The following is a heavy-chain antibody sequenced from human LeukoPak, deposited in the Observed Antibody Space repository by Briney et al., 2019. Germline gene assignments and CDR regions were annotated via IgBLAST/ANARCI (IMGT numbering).Heavy chain of an antibody. CDR1: GFTFSSYW. Sequence: GALRLSCAASGFTFSSYWMHWVRQAPGKGLVWVSRINSDGSSTSYADSVKGRFTISRDNAKNTLYLQMNSLRAEDTAVYYCARARGGLLGVDYWGQGTLVTVSS. CDR2: INSDGSST. V-gene: IGHV3-74*01. CDR3: ARARGGLLGVDY. D-gene: IGHD1-26*01. J-gene: IGHJ4*02.